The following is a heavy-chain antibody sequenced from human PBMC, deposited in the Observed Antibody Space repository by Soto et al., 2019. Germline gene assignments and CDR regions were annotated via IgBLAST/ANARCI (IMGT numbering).Heavy chain of an antibody. V-gene: IGHV1-3*01. CDR2: INAGNGNT. CDR3: ARDVSLLWFSP. CDR1: GYTFTSSA. J-gene: IGHJ5*02. D-gene: IGHD3-10*01. Sequence: ASVKVSCKASGYTFTSSAMHWVRQAPGQRLEWMGWINAGNGNTKYSQKFQGRVTITRDTSASTAYMELSSLRSEDTAVYYCARDVSLLWFSPWGQGTLVTVSS.